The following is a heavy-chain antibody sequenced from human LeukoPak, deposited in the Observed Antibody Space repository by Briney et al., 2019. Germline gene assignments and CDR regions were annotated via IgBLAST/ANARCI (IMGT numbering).Heavy chain of an antibody. CDR3: ARSPPRAVTSNYYYGMDV. J-gene: IGHJ6*02. CDR1: GGSFSGYY. D-gene: IGHD4-17*01. V-gene: IGHV4-34*01. CDR2: INHSGST. Sequence: SETLSLTCAVYGGSFSGYYWSWIRQPPGKGLEWIGEINHSGSTNYNPSLKSRVTISVDTSKNQFSLKLSSVTAADTAVYYCARSPPRAVTSNYYYGMDVWGQGTTVTVSS.